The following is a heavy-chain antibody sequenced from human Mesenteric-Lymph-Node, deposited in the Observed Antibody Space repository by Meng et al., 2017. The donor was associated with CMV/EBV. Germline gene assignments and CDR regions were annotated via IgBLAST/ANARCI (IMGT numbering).Heavy chain of an antibody. CDR2: ISAYNGKT. D-gene: IGHD2-15*01. CDR1: GYTFTSYG. CDR3: ARDSPRVEVPGGPDY. Sequence: ASVKVSCKASGYTFTSYGISWVRQAPGQGLEWMGWISAYNGKTDYAQKLQGRVTMTTDTSTSTAYMELRSLRSDDTAVYYCARDSPRVEVPGGPDYWGLGTLVTVSS. J-gene: IGHJ4*02. V-gene: IGHV1-18*01.